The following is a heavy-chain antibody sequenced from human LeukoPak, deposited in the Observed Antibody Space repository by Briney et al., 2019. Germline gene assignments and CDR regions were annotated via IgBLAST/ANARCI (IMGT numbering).Heavy chain of an antibody. D-gene: IGHD3-16*01. V-gene: IGHV4-59*11. CDR2: IYHSVNT. J-gene: IGHJ6*03. CDR3: ARDVGAIYYHYYMDV. CDR1: GGSISSHH. Sequence: SETLSLNCTVSGGSISSHHWSWIRQPPGKGLEWIGFIYHSVNTNYNPSLKSRVTISVDTSKNQFSLKLSSVTAADTAVYYCARDVGAIYYHYYMDVWGKGTTVTVSS.